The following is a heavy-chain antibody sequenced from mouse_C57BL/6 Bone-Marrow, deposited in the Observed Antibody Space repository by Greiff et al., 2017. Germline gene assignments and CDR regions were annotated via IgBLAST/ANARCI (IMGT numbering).Heavy chain of an antibody. J-gene: IGHJ1*03. CDR1: GYTFTSYD. Sequence: QVQLQQSGPELVKPGASVKLSCKASGYTFTSYDINWVKQRPGQGLEWIGWISPRDGSTTYTERFKGKATLTVDTSSSTAYMELHSLTSEDSAVYFCARLEFDGSSGDWYFDVWGTGTTVTVSS. CDR2: ISPRDGST. D-gene: IGHD1-1*01. CDR3: ARLEFDGSSGDWYFDV. V-gene: IGHV1-85*01.